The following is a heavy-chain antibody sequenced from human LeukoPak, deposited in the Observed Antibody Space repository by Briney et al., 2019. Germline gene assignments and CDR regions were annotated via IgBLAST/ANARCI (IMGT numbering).Heavy chain of an antibody. CDR1: GFTFSSYG. D-gene: IGHD3-22*01. CDR2: ISGSGGST. Sequence: GGALRPSCAASGFTFSSYGMSWVRQAPGEGLEWVSAISGSGGSTYDADSVKGRFTISRDNSKNTLYLQMNSLRAEDTAVYYCAKANTGSYYYDSRGYYGGLYYFDYWGQGTLVTVSS. CDR3: AKANTGSYYYDSRGYYGGLYYFDY. V-gene: IGHV3-23*01. J-gene: IGHJ4*02.